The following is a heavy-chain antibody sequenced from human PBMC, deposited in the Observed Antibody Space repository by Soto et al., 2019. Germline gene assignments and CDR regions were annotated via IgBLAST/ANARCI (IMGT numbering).Heavy chain of an antibody. CDR2: ISYDGSSK. V-gene: IGHV3-30-3*01. Sequence: GSLRLSCAASEFTISSYAIHWVRQAPGKGLEWAAVISYDGSSKYNSDSVKGPFTISRDKSKNTVYLQMHSLTVEDTAVYYCARDAVAMDYWGRGTLVTVSS. CDR3: ARDAVAMDY. J-gene: IGHJ4*02. D-gene: IGHD6-19*01. CDR1: EFTISSYA.